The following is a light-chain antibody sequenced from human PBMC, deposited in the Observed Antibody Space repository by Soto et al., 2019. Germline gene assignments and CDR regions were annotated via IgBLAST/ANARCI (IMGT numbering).Light chain of an antibody. J-gene: IGKJ4*01. V-gene: IGKV1D-12*01. CDR1: QDISTW. Sequence: DIQMTQSPSSVSASVGDTVSITCRASQDISTWLGWYQQRPGEAPKLLIDAASTLQTGVPARFSGSGSGTHFTLTISSLQPEDVATYFCLQTNAYPLTFGGGTKVEIK. CDR3: LQTNAYPLT. CDR2: AAS.